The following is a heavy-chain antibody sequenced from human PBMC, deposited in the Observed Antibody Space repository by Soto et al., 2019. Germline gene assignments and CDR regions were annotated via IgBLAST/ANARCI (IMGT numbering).Heavy chain of an antibody. CDR3: ARSQGSSTSLEIYYYYYYGMDV. J-gene: IGHJ6*02. Sequence: QVQLVQSGAEVKKPGSSVKVSCKASGGTFSSYAISWVRQAPGQGLERMGGIIPISGTANYAQKFQGRVTITAAESTSTAYMGLSSLRSEDTAVYYCARSQGSSTSLEIYYYYYYGMDVWGQGTTVTVSS. D-gene: IGHD2-2*01. CDR2: IIPISGTA. V-gene: IGHV1-69*01. CDR1: GGTFSSYA.